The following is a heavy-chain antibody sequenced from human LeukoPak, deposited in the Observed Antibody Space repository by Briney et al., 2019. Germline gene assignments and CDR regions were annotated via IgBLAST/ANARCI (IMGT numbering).Heavy chain of an antibody. CDR2: INHSGST. J-gene: IGHJ5*02. V-gene: IGHV4-34*01. Sequence: SETLSLTCAVYGGSFSGSYWSWIRQPPGKGLEWIGEINHSGSTNYNPSLKSRVTISVDTSKNQFSLKLTSVTAADTAVYYCARDNIPVAGTGLSWFDPWGQGTLVTVSS. CDR1: GGSFSGSY. D-gene: IGHD6-13*01. CDR3: ARDNIPVAGTGLSWFDP.